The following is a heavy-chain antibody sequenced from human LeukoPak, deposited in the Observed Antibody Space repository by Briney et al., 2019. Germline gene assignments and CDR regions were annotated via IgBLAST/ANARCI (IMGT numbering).Heavy chain of an antibody. CDR2: NDDGAGT. CDR3: ARSASGYDA. Sequence: GGSLRLPCAASGFPFSGYWMHWVRQAPGKGLVWVSRNDDGAGTTYADSVKGRFTISRDNAKNTLYLQMNSLRVEDTAVYYCARSASGYDAWGQGTLVTVSS. D-gene: IGHD5-12*01. CDR1: GFPFSGYW. J-gene: IGHJ5*02. V-gene: IGHV3-74*01.